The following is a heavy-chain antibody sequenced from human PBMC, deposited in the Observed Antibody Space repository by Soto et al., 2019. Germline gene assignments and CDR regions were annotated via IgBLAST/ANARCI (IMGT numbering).Heavy chain of an antibody. D-gene: IGHD1-1*01. Sequence: QVQLVQSGAEVKKPGASVKVSCKASGYTFTSYDINWVRQATGQGLEWMGWMNPNSGNTGYAQKFQGRVTMTRNTSISTAYMELSNLRSEDRAVYYWARERTGTTSMDVWPQGTTVTVSS. V-gene: IGHV1-8*01. CDR2: MNPNSGNT. CDR1: GYTFTSYD. J-gene: IGHJ6*02. CDR3: ARERTGTTSMDV.